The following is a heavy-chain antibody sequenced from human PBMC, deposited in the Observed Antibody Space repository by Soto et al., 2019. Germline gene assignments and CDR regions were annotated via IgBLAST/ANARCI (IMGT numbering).Heavy chain of an antibody. J-gene: IGHJ6*02. V-gene: IGHV3-48*02. Sequence: GGSLRLSCAASGFTINNAWMSWVRQAPGKGLEWVSYISSSSSTIYYADSVKGRFTISRDNAKNSLYLQMNSLRDEDTAVYYCARDQDDVTQRYSSSWYYYYYGMDVWGQGTTVTVSS. CDR3: ARDQDDVTQRYSSSWYYYYYGMDV. CDR1: GFTINNAW. CDR2: ISSSSSTI. D-gene: IGHD6-13*01.